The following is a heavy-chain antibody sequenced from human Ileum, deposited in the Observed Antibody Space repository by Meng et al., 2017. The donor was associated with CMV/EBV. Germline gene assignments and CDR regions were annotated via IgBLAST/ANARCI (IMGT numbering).Heavy chain of an antibody. V-gene: IGHV1-18*01. CDR2: ISDHNGNT. Sequence: QVQLVQSGSEVKKPGASVTVSCQASGYTFTTYGISWVRQAPGQGLEWMGWISDHNGNTNYVQKRQGRVTMTADTPTSTAYMELRSLTSDDTAVYYCARYPLVGATLFDYWGQGTLVTVSS. J-gene: IGHJ4*02. D-gene: IGHD1-26*01. CDR1: GYTFTTYG. CDR3: ARYPLVGATLFDY.